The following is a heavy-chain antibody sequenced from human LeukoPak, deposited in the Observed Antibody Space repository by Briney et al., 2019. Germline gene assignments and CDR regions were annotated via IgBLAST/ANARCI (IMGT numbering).Heavy chain of an antibody. CDR1: GFSFISYG. CDR3: AKRPSDYGDYVSYFDY. CDR2: ISDDGRRK. Sequence: PGGSLRLSCAASGFSFISYGMHWVRQAPGKGLEWVGVISDDGRRKDYADSVKGRFTISGDNSKDTLYLQMNSLRAEDTAVYYCAKRPSDYGDYVSYFDYWGQGTLVTVSS. D-gene: IGHD4-17*01. V-gene: IGHV3-30*18. J-gene: IGHJ4*02.